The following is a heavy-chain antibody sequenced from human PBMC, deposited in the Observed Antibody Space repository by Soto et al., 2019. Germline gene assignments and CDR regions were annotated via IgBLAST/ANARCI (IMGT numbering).Heavy chain of an antibody. CDR1: GYKFKNYG. CDR2: ISVYHGNT. CDR3: VGDRPLYYDASTGSYFYYAMDV. D-gene: IGHD3-9*01. V-gene: IGHV1-18*01. Sequence: VQLVQSGDEVKKPGASVKVSCKASGYKFKNYGISWVRQAPGQGLEWMAWISVYHGNTKYAQKFQGRVSMTTDTSTSTAYMELSSLTSDDTAVYYCVGDRPLYYDASTGSYFYYAMDVWGQGTPVTVSS. J-gene: IGHJ6*02.